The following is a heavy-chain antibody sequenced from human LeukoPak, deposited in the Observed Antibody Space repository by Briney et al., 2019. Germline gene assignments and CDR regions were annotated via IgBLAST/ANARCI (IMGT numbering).Heavy chain of an antibody. J-gene: IGHJ6*02. CDR3: ARDQPLRIAAAGSKNSYYYYYGMDV. V-gene: IGHV1-18*01. D-gene: IGHD6-13*01. Sequence: GASVKVSCKASGYIFTSYGISWVRQAPGQGLEWMGWISAYNGNTNYAQKLRGRVTMTTDTSTSTAYMELRSLRSDDTAVYYCARDQPLRIAAAGSKNSYYYYYGMDVWGQGTTVTVSS. CDR2: ISAYNGNT. CDR1: GYIFTSYG.